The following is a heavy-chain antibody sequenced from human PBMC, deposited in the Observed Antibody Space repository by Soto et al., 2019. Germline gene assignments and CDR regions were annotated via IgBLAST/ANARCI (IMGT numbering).Heavy chain of an antibody. CDR2: INPSGGST. V-gene: IGHV1-46*01. Sequence: GASVKVSCKASGYTFTSYYMHWVRQAPGQGLEWMGIINPSGGSTSYAQKFQGRVTMTRDTSTSTVYMELSSLRSEDTAVYYCARALTMVRGVTDFDYWGQGTLVTVSS. D-gene: IGHD3-10*01. CDR1: GYTFTSYY. CDR3: ARALTMVRGVTDFDY. J-gene: IGHJ4*02.